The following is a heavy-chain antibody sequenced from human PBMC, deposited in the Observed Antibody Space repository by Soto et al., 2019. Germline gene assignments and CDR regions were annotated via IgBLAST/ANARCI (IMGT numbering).Heavy chain of an antibody. D-gene: IGHD3-10*01. Sequence: GASVKVSCKASGYTFTGYYMHWVRQAPGQGLEWMGWINPNSGGTNYAQKFQGWVTMTRDTSISTAYMELSRLRSDDTAVYYCARDRGALAPMVEGLGYGVDVWGQGTTVTVSS. J-gene: IGHJ6*02. CDR2: INPNSGGT. V-gene: IGHV1-2*04. CDR3: ARDRGALAPMVEGLGYGVDV. CDR1: GYTFTGYY.